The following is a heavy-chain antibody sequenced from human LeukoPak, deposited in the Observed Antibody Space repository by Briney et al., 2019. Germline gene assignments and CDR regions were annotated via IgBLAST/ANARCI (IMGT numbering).Heavy chain of an antibody. CDR1: GYTFTSYG. CDR2: ISAYNGNT. V-gene: IGHV1-18*01. Sequence: ASVKVSCKASGYTFTSYGISWVRQAPGQGLEWMGWISAYNGNTNYAQELQGRVTMTTDTSTSTAYMELRSLRSDDTAVYYCARDRYYDSSGYSFSPFDYWGQGTLVTVSS. D-gene: IGHD3-22*01. J-gene: IGHJ4*02. CDR3: ARDRYYDSSGYSFSPFDY.